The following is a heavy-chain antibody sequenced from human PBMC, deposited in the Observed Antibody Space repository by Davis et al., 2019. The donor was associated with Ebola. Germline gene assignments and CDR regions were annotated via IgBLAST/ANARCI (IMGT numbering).Heavy chain of an antibody. J-gene: IGHJ4*02. CDR2: INHSGST. D-gene: IGHD2-15*01. CDR3: ARASDIVVVVAATGFDY. Sequence: PSETLSLTCAVYGGSFSGYYWSWIRQPPGKGLEWIGEINHSGSTNYNPSLKSRVTISVDTSKNQFSLKLSSVTAADTAVYYCARASDIVVVVAATGFDYWGQGTLVTVSS. CDR1: GGSFSGYY. V-gene: IGHV4-34*01.